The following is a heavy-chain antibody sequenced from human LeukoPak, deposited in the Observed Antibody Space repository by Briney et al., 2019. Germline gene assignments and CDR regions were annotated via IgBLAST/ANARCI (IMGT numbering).Heavy chain of an antibody. CDR2: FDPEDGET. D-gene: IGHD2-21*02. Sequence: ASVKVSCKVSGYTLTELSMHWVRQAPGKGLEWMGGFDPEDGETIYAQKFQGRVTMTEDTSTDTAYMELSSLRSEDTAVYYYATDTPRGDWCFDYWGQGTLVTVSS. J-gene: IGHJ4*02. CDR3: ATDTPRGDWCFDY. V-gene: IGHV1-24*01. CDR1: GYTLTELS.